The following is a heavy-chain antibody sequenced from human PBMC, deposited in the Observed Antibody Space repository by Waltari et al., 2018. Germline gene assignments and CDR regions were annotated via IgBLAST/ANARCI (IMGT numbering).Heavy chain of an antibody. CDR3: TTLDAPWGG. V-gene: IGHV3-15*05. D-gene: IGHD7-27*01. CDR2: IKSKNDGEIT. Sequence: EVQMVESGGGLVKPGASLRLSCAASGFTFTPAWLTWVRQAPGKGLEWVGRIKSKNDGEITDFAAPVKGRFTISRDDSKNTVYLQMTSLKTEDTAVYYCTTLDAPWGGWGQGTLVTVSS. J-gene: IGHJ4*02. CDR1: GFTFTPAW.